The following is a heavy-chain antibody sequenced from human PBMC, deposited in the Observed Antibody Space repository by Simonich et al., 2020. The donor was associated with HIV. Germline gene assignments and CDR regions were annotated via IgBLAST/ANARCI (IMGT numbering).Heavy chain of an antibody. Sequence: QVQLQQWGAGLLKPSETLSLTCAVYGGSFSSYYWNWIRQPPGKGLEWIGEINHIGRTNYNPSLKSLVTISVDTSKNQFSLKLNSGTAADTAVYYCARQHSSSWYPDWFDPWGQGTLVTVSS. J-gene: IGHJ5*02. CDR3: ARQHSSSWYPDWFDP. D-gene: IGHD6-13*01. V-gene: IGHV4-34*01. CDR2: INHIGRT. CDR1: GGSFSSYY.